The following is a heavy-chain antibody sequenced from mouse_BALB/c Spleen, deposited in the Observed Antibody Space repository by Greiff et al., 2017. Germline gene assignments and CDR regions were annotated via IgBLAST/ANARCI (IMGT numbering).Heavy chain of an antibody. V-gene: IGHV5-17*02. Sequence: EVMLVESGGGLVQPGGSRKLSCAASGFTFSSFGMHWVRQAPEKGLERVAYISSGSSTIYYADTVKGRFTISRDNPKNTLFLQMTSLRSEDTAMYYCASSSYAMDYWGQGTSVTVSS. CDR3: ASSSYAMDY. D-gene: IGHD1-1*01. CDR2: ISSGSSTI. J-gene: IGHJ4*01. CDR1: GFTFSSFG.